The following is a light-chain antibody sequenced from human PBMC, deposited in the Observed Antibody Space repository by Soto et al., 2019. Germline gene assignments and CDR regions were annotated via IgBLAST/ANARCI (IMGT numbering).Light chain of an antibody. CDR3: QHSYVTPWT. CDR2: AAS. CDR1: QFIDDF. V-gene: IGKV1-39*01. Sequence: DIQVTQSPSSLSASVGDRVTITCRASQFIDDFLNWFQQRPGKAPKLLIYAASSLQSGVPSRFSGSAAGTDFTLTITKLQPEDFATYFCQHSYVTPWTFGQGTKVEIK. J-gene: IGKJ1*01.